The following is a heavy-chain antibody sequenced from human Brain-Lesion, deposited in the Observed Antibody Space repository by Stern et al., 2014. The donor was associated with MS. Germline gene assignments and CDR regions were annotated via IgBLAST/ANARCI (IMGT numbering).Heavy chain of an antibody. D-gene: IGHD2-15*01. J-gene: IGHJ5*02. CDR3: AGEEDIRYCSGGSCTGNWFDP. Sequence: QLVQSGPGLVKPSETLSLTCTVAGGSVSSTSYAWAWIRQPPGKGLEWIGTIYYSGNTYYRPSLKIRPTISRDTPKNQFSRQLSSVTAADTAVYYCAGEEDIRYCSGGSCTGNWFDPWGQGTLVTVSS. CDR1: GGSVSSTSYA. V-gene: IGHV4-39*01. CDR2: IYYSGNT.